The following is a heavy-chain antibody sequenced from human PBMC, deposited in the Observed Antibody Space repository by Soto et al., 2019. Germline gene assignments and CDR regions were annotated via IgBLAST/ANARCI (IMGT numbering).Heavy chain of an antibody. J-gene: IGHJ4*02. V-gene: IGHV3-7*01. CDR1: GFTFSSYW. CDR2: IKQDGSEK. Sequence: EVQLVESGGGLVQPGGSLRLSCAASGFTFSSYWMSWVRQAPGKGLEWVANIKQDGSEKYYVDSVKGRFTISRDNAKNSLYLQMNSLRADDTAVYYCARDGRDYYDSSGLDYWGQGTLVTVSS. D-gene: IGHD3-22*01. CDR3: ARDGRDYYDSSGLDY.